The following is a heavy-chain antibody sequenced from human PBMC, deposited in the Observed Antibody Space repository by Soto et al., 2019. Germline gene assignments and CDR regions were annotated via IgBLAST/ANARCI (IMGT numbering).Heavy chain of an antibody. CDR3: ARESAGSGKNNWFDP. CDR2: IYYSGST. Sequence: SETLSLTCTVSGGSISSYYWSWIRQPPGKGLEWIGYIYYSGSTNYNPSLKSRVTISVDTSKNQFSLKMNSVTAADTAVYYCARESAGSGKNNWFDPWGQGTLVTVSS. CDR1: GGSISSYY. J-gene: IGHJ5*02. D-gene: IGHD3-10*01. V-gene: IGHV4-59*01.